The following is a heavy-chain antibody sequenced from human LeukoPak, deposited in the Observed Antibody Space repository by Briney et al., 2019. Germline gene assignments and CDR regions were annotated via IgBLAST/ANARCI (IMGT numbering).Heavy chain of an antibody. J-gene: IGHJ3*02. Sequence: KPSETLSLTCTVSGGSISSYYWSWIRQPPGKGLEWIGYIYYSGSTNYNPSLKSRVTISVDTSKNQFSLKLSSVTAADTAVYYCARPLPSYSSSWYGAFDIWGQGTMVTVSS. D-gene: IGHD6-13*01. CDR2: IYYSGST. V-gene: IGHV4-59*08. CDR3: ARPLPSYSSSWYGAFDI. CDR1: GGSISSYY.